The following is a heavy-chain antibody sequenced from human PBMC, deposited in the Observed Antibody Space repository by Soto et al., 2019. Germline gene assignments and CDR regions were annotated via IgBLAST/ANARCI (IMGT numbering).Heavy chain of an antibody. CDR1: GPSVSRGSYY. Sequence: LSLTCTVSGPSVSRGSYYWSWIRQPPGKGLEWIGYIYYSGSTNYNPSLKSRVTISVDTSKNQFSLKLSCVAAADGAVYWCARADKWEPDAFDIWGQGTMVTVSS. D-gene: IGHD1-26*01. V-gene: IGHV4-61*01. CDR3: ARADKWEPDAFDI. J-gene: IGHJ3*02. CDR2: IYYSGST.